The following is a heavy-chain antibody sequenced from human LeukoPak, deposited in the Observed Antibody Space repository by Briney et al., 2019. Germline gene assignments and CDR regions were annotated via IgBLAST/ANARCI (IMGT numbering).Heavy chain of an antibody. CDR2: VSWNSARI. Sequence: GRSLRLSCVGSGFTFDDCAMHWVRQVPGKGPEWVSGVSWNSARIDYGDSVKGRFTISRDNAKNSLYLQMNSLRVEDTALYYCAKGGSSGWMWFDPWGQGTLVTVSS. D-gene: IGHD6-19*01. CDR3: AKGGSSGWMWFDP. J-gene: IGHJ5*02. V-gene: IGHV3-9*01. CDR1: GFTFDDCA.